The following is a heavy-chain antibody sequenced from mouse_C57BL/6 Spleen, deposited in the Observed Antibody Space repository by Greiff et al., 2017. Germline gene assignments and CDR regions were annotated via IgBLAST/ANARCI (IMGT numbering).Heavy chain of an antibody. Sequence: DVKLQESGPGLVKPSQSLSLTCSVTGYSITSGYYWNWIRQFPGNKLEWMGYISYDGSNNYNPSLKNRISITRDTSKNQFFLKLNSVTTEDTATYYCARQDGYYVDYAMDYWGQGTSVTVSS. J-gene: IGHJ4*01. D-gene: IGHD2-3*01. CDR2: ISYDGSN. CDR3: ARQDGYYVDYAMDY. CDR1: GYSITSGYY. V-gene: IGHV3-6*01.